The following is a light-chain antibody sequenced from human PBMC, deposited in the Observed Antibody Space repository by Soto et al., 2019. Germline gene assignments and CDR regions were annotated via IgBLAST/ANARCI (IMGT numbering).Light chain of an antibody. CDR1: QSVSSY. Sequence: IVLTQSPATLSLSPGERATLSCRASQSVSSYLAWYQQKPGQAPRLLIYGASTRATGIPARFSGSGSGTEFTLTISSLQSEDFAVYYCQQYNNWPPINFGQGTRLEIK. CDR2: GAS. J-gene: IGKJ5*01. CDR3: QQYNNWPPIN. V-gene: IGKV3-15*01.